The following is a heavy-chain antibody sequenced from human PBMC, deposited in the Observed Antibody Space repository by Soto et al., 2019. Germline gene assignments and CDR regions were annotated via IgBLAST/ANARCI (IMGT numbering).Heavy chain of an antibody. J-gene: IGHJ4*02. Sequence: VQMVESGGGVVHPGGSLRLSCAVSGFTFADYAVHWVRQSAGKGLEWVSFINADGSEKYYADSVRGRVTISRDNSKDSFYLQMNSLRLEDTAMYYCATAKFYYDSSPYDSWGQGNLVTVSS. CDR1: GFTFADYA. CDR2: INADGSEK. V-gene: IGHV3-43*02. CDR3: ATAKFYYDSSPYDS. D-gene: IGHD3-22*01.